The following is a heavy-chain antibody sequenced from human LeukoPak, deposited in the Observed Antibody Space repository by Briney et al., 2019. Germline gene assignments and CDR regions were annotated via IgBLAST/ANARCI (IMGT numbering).Heavy chain of an antibody. CDR1: GYRFNAYW. CDR3: ARPNITSYYDSRGYDAFDV. Sequence: GESLKISCKGSGYRFNAYWIAWVRQMPGKGLEWMGIIYPDNSDTRYSTSFQGQVTISANKSARTAYLKWSSLKASDTAMYYCARPNITSYYDSRGYDAFDVWGQGTMVTASS. J-gene: IGHJ3*01. V-gene: IGHV5-51*01. CDR2: IYPDNSDT. D-gene: IGHD3-22*01.